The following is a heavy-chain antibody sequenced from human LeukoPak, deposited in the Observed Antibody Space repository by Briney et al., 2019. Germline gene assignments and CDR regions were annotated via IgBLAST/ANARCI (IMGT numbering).Heavy chain of an antibody. V-gene: IGHV5-51*01. Sequence: GESLKISCKGSGYSFTSYWIGWVRQMPGKGLEWMGIIYPGESDTRYSPSFQGQVTISADKSISTAYLQWSSLKASDTAMYYCARQGIAVAGPNDAFDIWGQGTMVTVSS. CDR1: GYSFTSYW. J-gene: IGHJ3*02. CDR3: ARQGIAVAGPNDAFDI. D-gene: IGHD6-19*01. CDR2: IYPGESDT.